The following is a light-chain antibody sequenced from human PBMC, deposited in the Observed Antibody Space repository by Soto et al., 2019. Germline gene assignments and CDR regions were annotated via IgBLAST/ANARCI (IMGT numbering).Light chain of an antibody. J-gene: IGLJ3*02. CDR2: DVS. V-gene: IGLV2-14*03. Sequence: QSALTQPASVSGSPGQSITISCTGSSSDIGGYNYVSWYQQHPGKAPQLMIYDVSYQPSGISDRFSGSKSGNTASLTISGLQPKDEADYYCSSYGASSTLFGGGTKLTVL. CDR1: SSDIGGYNY. CDR3: SSYGASSTL.